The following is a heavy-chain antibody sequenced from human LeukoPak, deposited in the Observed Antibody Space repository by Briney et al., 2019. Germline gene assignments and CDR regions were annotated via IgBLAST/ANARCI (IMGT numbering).Heavy chain of an antibody. CDR1: GFTFHDYD. D-gene: IGHD3-10*01. V-gene: IGHV3-20*04. Sequence: PGGSLRLSCAASGFTFHDYDMSWVRQSPGKGLEWVSGINWNGDRTGYADSVKGRFTISRDNAKKSLYLQMNGLRAEDTALYYCVRRDFYVSGSTDFCGQGALVTVSS. CDR2: INWNGDRT. J-gene: IGHJ4*02. CDR3: VRRDFYVSGSTDF.